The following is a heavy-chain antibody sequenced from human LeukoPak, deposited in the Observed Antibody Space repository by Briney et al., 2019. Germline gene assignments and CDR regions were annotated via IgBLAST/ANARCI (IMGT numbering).Heavy chain of an antibody. Sequence: GGSLRLSCAASGFTFSSYAMHWVRQAPGTGLEWVAVISYDGSNKYYADSVKGRFTISRDNSKNTLYLQMNSLRAEDTAVYYCASLSYYDILTGYYWIDYYYGMDVWGQGTTVT. J-gene: IGHJ6*02. V-gene: IGHV3-30-3*01. CDR2: ISYDGSNK. CDR3: ASLSYYDILTGYYWIDYYYGMDV. CDR1: GFTFSSYA. D-gene: IGHD3-9*01.